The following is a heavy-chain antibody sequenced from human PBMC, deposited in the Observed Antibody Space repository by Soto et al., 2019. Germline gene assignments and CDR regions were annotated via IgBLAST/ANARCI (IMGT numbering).Heavy chain of an antibody. CDR2: INHSGST. CDR1: GGSFGGYY. CDR3: ARGSKGRAAAGRKYYFDY. D-gene: IGHD6-13*01. Sequence: SETLSLTCAVSGGSFGGYYWSCVRQTPGKGLEWIGEINHSGSTNYNPSLKSRVTISVDTSKNQFSLKLSSVTAADTAVYYCARGSKGRAAAGRKYYFDYWGQGTLVTAPQ. J-gene: IGHJ4*02. V-gene: IGHV4-34*01.